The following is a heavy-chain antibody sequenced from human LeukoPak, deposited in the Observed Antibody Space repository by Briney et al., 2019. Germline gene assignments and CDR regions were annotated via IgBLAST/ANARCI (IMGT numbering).Heavy chain of an antibody. CDR3: ARGGGYCSSTSCYLNDWFDP. CDR2: ISGSGGST. J-gene: IGHJ5*02. CDR1: GFTFSSYA. V-gene: IGHV3-23*01. D-gene: IGHD2-2*03. Sequence: PGRSLRLSCAASGFTFSSYAMSWVRQAPGKGLEWVSAISGSGGSTYYADSVKGRSTISRDNSKNTLYLQMNSLRAEDTAVYYCARGGGYCSSTSCYLNDWFDPWGQGTLVTVSS.